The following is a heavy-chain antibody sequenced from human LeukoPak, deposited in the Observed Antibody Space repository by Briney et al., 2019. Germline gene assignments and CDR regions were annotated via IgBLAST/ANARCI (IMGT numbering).Heavy chain of an antibody. CDR2: IYYSGST. V-gene: IGHV4-59*08. D-gene: IGHD6-13*01. J-gene: IGHJ4*02. CDR1: GGSISSYY. CDR3: ARAGSSSSQVY. Sequence: SETLSLTCTVSGGSISSYYWSWIRQPPGKGLEWIGYIYYSGSTNYNPSLKSRVTISVDTSKNQFSLKLSSVTAADTAVYYCARAGSSSSQVYWGQGTLVTVSS.